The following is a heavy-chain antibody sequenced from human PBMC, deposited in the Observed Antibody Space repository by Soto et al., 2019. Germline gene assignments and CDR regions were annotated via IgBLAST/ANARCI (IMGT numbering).Heavy chain of an antibody. Sequence: EVQLVESGGGLVKPGGSLRLSCAASGFTFSSYSMNWVRQAPGKGLEWVSSISSSSSYIYYADSVKGRFTISRDNAKNSLYLQMNSLRAEDTAVYYCARERSGWYIYGMDVWGQGTTVTVSS. V-gene: IGHV3-21*01. D-gene: IGHD6-19*01. J-gene: IGHJ6*02. CDR1: GFTFSSYS. CDR3: ARERSGWYIYGMDV. CDR2: ISSSSSYI.